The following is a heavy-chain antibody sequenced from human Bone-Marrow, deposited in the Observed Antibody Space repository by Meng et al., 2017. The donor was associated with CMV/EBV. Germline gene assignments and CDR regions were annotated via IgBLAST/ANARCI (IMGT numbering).Heavy chain of an antibody. D-gene: IGHD2-2*02. V-gene: IGHV4-61*01. CDR1: GGSVSSGSYY. J-gene: IGHJ3*02. CDR2: IYYSGST. CDR3: ATFVNIVVVPAAILGLWAFDI. Sequence: SETLSLTCTVSGGSVSSGSYYWSWIRQPPGKGLEWIGYIYYSGSTNYNPSLKSRVTISVDTSKNQFSLKLSSVTAADTAVHYCATFVNIVVVPAAILGLWAFDIWGQGTMVTVSS.